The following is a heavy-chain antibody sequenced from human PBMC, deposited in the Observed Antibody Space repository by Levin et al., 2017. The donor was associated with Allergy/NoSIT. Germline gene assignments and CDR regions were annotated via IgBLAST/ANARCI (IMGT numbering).Heavy chain of an antibody. CDR1: GFTFSTYG. D-gene: IGHD5-18*01. J-gene: IGHJ4*02. CDR3: AKGSGYTYAYGDY. CDR2: ISGTGGTT. V-gene: IGHV3-23*01. Sequence: GESLKISCAASGFTFSTYGMSWVRQAPGKGLEWVSAISGTGGTTYYADSVKGRFTISRDNSKNMLYLQMNSLRAEDTAVYYCAKGSGYTYAYGDYWGQGTLVTVSS.